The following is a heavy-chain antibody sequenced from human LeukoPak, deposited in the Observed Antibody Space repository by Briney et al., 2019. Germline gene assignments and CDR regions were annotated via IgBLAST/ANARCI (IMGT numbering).Heavy chain of an antibody. D-gene: IGHD3-3*01. CDR3: AKDSSPTWYYDFWSGYPHGYYGMDV. Sequence: GGSLRLSCAASGFTFSSYAMSWVRQAPGKGLEWVSAISGSGGSTYYADSVKGRFTISRDNSKNTLYLQMNSLRAEDTAVYYCAKDSSPTWYYDFWSGYPHGYYGMDVWGQGTTVTVSS. CDR2: ISGSGGST. V-gene: IGHV3-23*01. CDR1: GFTFSSYA. J-gene: IGHJ6*02.